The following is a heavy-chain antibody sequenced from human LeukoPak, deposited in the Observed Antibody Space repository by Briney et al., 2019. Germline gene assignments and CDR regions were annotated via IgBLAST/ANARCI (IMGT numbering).Heavy chain of an antibody. J-gene: IGHJ6*03. CDR2: IYTSGST. D-gene: IGHD3-22*01. Sequence: ASETLSLTCTVSGGSISSYYWSWIRQPAGKGLEWIGRIYTSGSTNYIPSLKSRVTMSVDTSKNQFSLKLSSVTAADTAVYYCARDYYYDSSGYPPYYYYYMDVWGKGTTVTVSS. CDR3: ARDYYYDSSGYPPYYYYYMDV. V-gene: IGHV4-4*07. CDR1: GGSISSYY.